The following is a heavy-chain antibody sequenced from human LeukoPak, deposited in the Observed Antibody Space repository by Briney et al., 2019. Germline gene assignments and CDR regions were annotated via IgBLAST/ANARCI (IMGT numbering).Heavy chain of an antibody. Sequence: PGGSLRLSCAASGFTVSTSYMNWVRQAAGKGLEWVSVIYGGGSTYYADSVRGRFTISRDNSKNTLYLQMNSLRAEDTAVYFCARGYSSGWPDFWGQGTLVTVSS. CDR1: GFTVSTSY. CDR2: IYGGGST. J-gene: IGHJ4*02. D-gene: IGHD6-25*01. CDR3: ARGYSSGWPDF. V-gene: IGHV3-53*01.